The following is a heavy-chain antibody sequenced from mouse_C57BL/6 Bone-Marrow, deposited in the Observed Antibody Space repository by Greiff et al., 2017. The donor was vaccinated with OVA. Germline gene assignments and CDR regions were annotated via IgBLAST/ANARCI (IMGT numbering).Heavy chain of an antibody. CDR3: ARGGYGSSSAWFAY. D-gene: IGHD1-1*01. J-gene: IGHJ3*01. CDR1: GYTFTSYW. CDR2: IDPSDSET. V-gene: IGHV1-52*01. Sequence: QVQLQQPGAELVRPGSSVKLSCKASGYTFTSYWMHWVKQRPIQGLEWIGNIDPSDSETHYNQKFKDKATLTVDKSSSTAYMQLSSLTSEDSAVYYCARGGYGSSSAWFAYWGQGTLVTVSA.